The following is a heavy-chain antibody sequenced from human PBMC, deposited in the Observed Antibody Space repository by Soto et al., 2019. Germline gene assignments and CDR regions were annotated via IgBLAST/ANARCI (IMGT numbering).Heavy chain of an antibody. V-gene: IGHV3-23*01. CDR3: AKFRAAVAPRVRFDS. D-gene: IGHD6-19*01. CDR1: GFTFSSYA. J-gene: IGHJ5*01. Sequence: PGGSLRLSCAASGFTSSGFTFSSYAMSWVRQAPGKGLEWVSSITGSGDNTYYADSVKGRFTISRDNSKNTLFLQMNSLRAEDTAVYYCAKFRAAVAPRVRFDSWGQGTLVTVSS. CDR2: ITGSGDNT.